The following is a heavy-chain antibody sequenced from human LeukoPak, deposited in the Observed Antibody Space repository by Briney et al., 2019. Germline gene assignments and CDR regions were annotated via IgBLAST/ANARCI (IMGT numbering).Heavy chain of an antibody. D-gene: IGHD1-26*01. Sequence: GGSLRLSCAASGFTFSNYGMSWLRQAPGKGLEWVSAITGSGDDAYYADSVHGRFTMSRDNSKSTLYLQMSSLRVEDTAVYYCAKESRGSSPEFWGQETLVTVSS. V-gene: IGHV3-23*01. CDR1: GFTFSNYG. J-gene: IGHJ1*01. CDR2: ITGSGDDA. CDR3: AKESRGSSPEF.